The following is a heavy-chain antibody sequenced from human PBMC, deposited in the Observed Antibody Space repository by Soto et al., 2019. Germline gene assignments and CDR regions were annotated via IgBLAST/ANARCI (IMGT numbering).Heavy chain of an antibody. D-gene: IGHD6-6*01. CDR2: IYYSGST. J-gene: IGHJ4*02. V-gene: IGHV4-59*08. CDR1: GGSISSYY. Sequence: SETLSLTCTVSGGSISSYYWSWIRQPPGKGLEWIGYIYYSGSTNYNPSLKSRVTISVDTSKNQFSLKLSSVTAADTAVYYCARHVPARPFSSFDYWGQGTLVTVSS. CDR3: ARHVPARPFSSFDY.